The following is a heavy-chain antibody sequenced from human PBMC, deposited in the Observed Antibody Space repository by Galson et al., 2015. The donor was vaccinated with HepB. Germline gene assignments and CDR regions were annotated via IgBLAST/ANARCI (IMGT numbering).Heavy chain of an antibody. Sequence: SLRLSCAASGFTFSRYTMNWVRQAPGKGLEWVSSISSSRPYIYYADSVKGRFTISRDNAKNSLYLQMNSLRAEDTAVYYCARDPDRDGYNWGYYYYYGMDVWGQGTTVTVSS. D-gene: IGHD5-24*01. J-gene: IGHJ6*02. V-gene: IGHV3-21*01. CDR1: GFTFSRYT. CDR2: ISSSRPYI. CDR3: ARDPDRDGYNWGYYYYYGMDV.